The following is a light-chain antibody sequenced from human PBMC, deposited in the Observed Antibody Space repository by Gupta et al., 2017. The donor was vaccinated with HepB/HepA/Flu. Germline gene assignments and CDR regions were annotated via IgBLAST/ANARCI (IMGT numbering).Light chain of an antibody. J-gene: IGKJ1*01. Sequence: EIVMTQSPATLSVSPGRRATLSCRASQNIGSNLAWYQQRPGHSPSLLIFHASLRAAGTPSRFSGSGSGTEFTLTISSPQSEDSAVYSCQHYTDWPPWTFGQGTKVEIK. CDR1: QNIGSN. CDR3: QHYTDWPPWT. V-gene: IGKV3-15*01. CDR2: HAS.